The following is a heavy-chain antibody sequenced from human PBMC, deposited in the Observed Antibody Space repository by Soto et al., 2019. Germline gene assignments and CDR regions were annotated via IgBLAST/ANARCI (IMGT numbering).Heavy chain of an antibody. CDR3: MRDPNGDYIGAFDS. J-gene: IGHJ3*02. CDR2: ITGSGGGA. CDR1: EFTFSTYA. D-gene: IGHD4-17*01. V-gene: IGHV3-23*01. Sequence: GGSLRLSCAASEFTFSTYAMTWVRQAPGEGLEWVSSITGSGGGASYADSVKGRFTISRDNSKNTLYLRMNSLRVEDTALYYCMRDPNGDYIGAFDSWGQGIMVTVSS.